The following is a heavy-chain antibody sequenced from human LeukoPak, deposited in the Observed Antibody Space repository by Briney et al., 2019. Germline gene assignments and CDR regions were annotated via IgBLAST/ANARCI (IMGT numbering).Heavy chain of an antibody. CDR1: GYTFSGYA. CDR2: INAGNGHT. D-gene: IGHD5-24*01. CDR3: ARGIWSATRVDYYLDN. V-gene: IGHV1-3*01. J-gene: IGHJ4*02. Sequence: ASVKVSCKASGYTFSGYAIHWVRQAPGQRFEWMGWINAGNGHTKYSQNFQGRVTITRDSSANIVYMDVSSLTSEDTAVYYCARGIWSATRVDYYLDNWGRGALVTVSS.